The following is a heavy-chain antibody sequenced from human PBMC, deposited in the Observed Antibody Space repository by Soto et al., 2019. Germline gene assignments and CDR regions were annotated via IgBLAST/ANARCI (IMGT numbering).Heavy chain of an antibody. D-gene: IGHD3-16*01. Sequence: GGSLRLSCAASGFTFSTSAMSWVLQAPGKGLEWVSAISGSAAFTYYADSVKGRFTISRDNSKNTLSLQMNSLRDEDTAVYYCAKGDYVSPWGQGTLVTVSS. CDR1: GFTFSTSA. CDR2: ISGSAAFT. V-gene: IGHV3-23*01. J-gene: IGHJ5*02. CDR3: AKGDYVSP.